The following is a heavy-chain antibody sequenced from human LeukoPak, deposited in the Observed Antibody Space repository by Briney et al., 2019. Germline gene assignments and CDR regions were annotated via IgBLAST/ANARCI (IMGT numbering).Heavy chain of an antibody. D-gene: IGHD3-16*01. J-gene: IGHJ6*02. Sequence: GGSLRLSCAASVFTFSSHSMNWARQAPGKGLEWVSYISSSSSTIYYADSVKGRFTISRDNAKNSLYLQMNSLRAEDTAVYYCAQGAPRLRYYYGMDVWGQGTTVTVSS. CDR2: ISSSSSTI. CDR3: AQGAPRLRYYYGMDV. V-gene: IGHV3-48*01. CDR1: VFTFSSHS.